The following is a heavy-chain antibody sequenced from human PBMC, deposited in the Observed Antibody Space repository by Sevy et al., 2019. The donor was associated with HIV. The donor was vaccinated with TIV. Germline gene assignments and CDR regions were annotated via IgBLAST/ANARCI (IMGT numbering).Heavy chain of an antibody. J-gene: IGHJ6*02. V-gene: IGHV5-10-1*01. D-gene: IGHD3-10*01. CDR1: GYSFTSYW. CDR3: ARGVGLRYYYYGMDV. CDR2: FDPSDSYT. Sequence: GESLKISCKGSGYSFTSYWISWVRQMPGKGLEWMGRFDPSDSYTNYSPSFQGHVTISADKSISTAYLQWSSLKASDTTMYYCARGVGLRYYYYGMDVWGQGTTVTVSS.